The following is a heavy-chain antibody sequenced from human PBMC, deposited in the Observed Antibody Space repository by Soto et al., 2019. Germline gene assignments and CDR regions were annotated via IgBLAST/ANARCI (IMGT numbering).Heavy chain of an antibody. J-gene: IGHJ6*03. CDR1: GFTFSSYS. CDR2: ISSSSSYI. D-gene: IGHD2-2*03. Sequence: GGSLRLSCAASGFTFSSYSMNWVRQAPGKGLEWVSSISSSSSYIYYADSVKGRFTISRDNAKNSLYLQMNSLRAEDTAVYYWARVDIVVVPAAMPASGLVYYYYMDVWGKGTTVTVSS. V-gene: IGHV3-21*01. CDR3: ARVDIVVVPAAMPASGLVYYYYMDV.